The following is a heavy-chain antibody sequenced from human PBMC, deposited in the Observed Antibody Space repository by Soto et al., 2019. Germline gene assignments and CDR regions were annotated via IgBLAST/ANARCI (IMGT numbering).Heavy chain of an antibody. Sequence: ASVKVSFKASGYTFTTYAMHWLRQAPGQRLEWMGWINAGNGKTKYSQKFQGRVTITRDTSATTVYMELSSLRSEDTAVYYCARAGDDCSTTNCYMIDYWGQGTLVTVSS. CDR3: ARAGDDCSTTNCYMIDY. CDR1: GYTFTTYA. V-gene: IGHV1-3*01. CDR2: INAGNGKT. J-gene: IGHJ4*02. D-gene: IGHD2-2*02.